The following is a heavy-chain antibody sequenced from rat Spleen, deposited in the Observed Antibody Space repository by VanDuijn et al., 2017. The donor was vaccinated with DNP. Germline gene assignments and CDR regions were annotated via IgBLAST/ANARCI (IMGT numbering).Heavy chain of an antibody. D-gene: IGHD1-1*01. CDR2: IIYDGSTT. CDR1: GFTFSDYA. Sequence: EVQLVESGGGLVQPGRSLKLSCAASGFTFSDYAMAWVRQTPKKGLEWVATIIYDGSTTYYPDSVKGRFTISRDNANSTLYLQMNSLRSEDTATYYCTRDSGDWYFDFWGPGTMVTVSS. CDR3: TRDSGDWYFDF. V-gene: IGHV5-17*01. J-gene: IGHJ1*01.